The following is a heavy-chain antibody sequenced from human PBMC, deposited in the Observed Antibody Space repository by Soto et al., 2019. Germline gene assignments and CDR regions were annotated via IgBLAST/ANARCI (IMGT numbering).Heavy chain of an antibody. CDR1: GFTVSSNY. V-gene: IGHV3-53*01. CDR2: IYSGGST. CDR3: ARERRYEQQPDSYYFDY. D-gene: IGHD6-13*01. J-gene: IGHJ4*02. Sequence: PGGSLRLSCAASGFTVSSNYMSWVRQAPGKGLEWVSVIYSGGSTYYADSVKGRFTISRDNSKNTLYLQMNSLRAEDTAVYYCARERRYEQQPDSYYFDYWGQGTLVTVSS.